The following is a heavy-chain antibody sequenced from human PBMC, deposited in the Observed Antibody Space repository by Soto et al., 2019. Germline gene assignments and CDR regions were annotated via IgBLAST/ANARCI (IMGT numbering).Heavy chain of an antibody. CDR3: ARRDSSGYGYFDY. V-gene: IGHV1-46*01. CDR2: INPSSGST. CDR1: GGTFSSYA. Sequence: ASVKVSCKASGGTFSSYAISWVRQAPGQGLEWMGIINPSSGSTTYAQKFQGRVTMTRDTSTSTVYMELSSLRSEDTAVYFCARRDSSGYGYFDYWG. D-gene: IGHD3-22*01. J-gene: IGHJ4*03.